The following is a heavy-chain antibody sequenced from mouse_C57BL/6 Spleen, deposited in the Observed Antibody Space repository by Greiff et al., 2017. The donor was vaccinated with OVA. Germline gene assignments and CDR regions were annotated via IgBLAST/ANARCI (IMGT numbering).Heavy chain of an antibody. V-gene: IGHV5-4*01. J-gene: IGHJ3*01. CDR3: ARDDYSNYVGFAY. Sequence: EVKLVESGGGLVKPGGSLKLSCAASGFTFSSYAMSWVRQTPEKRLEWVATISAGGGYSYYQYNVKGRFTFSRDNAKNNLYLQMSHLTSEDTAMYYCARDDYSNYVGFAYWGQGTLVTVSA. D-gene: IGHD2-5*01. CDR2: ISAGGGYS. CDR1: GFTFSSYA.